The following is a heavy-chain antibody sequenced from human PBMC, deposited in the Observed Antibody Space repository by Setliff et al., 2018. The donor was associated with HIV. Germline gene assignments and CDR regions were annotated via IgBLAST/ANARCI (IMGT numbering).Heavy chain of an antibody. Sequence: SCAASGFTISSYAMHWVRQAPGKGLEWVAVISYDGSNKYYADSVKGRFTISRDNSKNTLYLQMNSLRAEDTAVYYCARDSYSSSWYGLNYYYYGMDVWGQGTTVTVSS. D-gene: IGHD6-13*01. J-gene: IGHJ6*02. CDR1: GFTISSYA. CDR3: ARDSYSSSWYGLNYYYYGMDV. CDR2: ISYDGSNK. V-gene: IGHV3-30*04.